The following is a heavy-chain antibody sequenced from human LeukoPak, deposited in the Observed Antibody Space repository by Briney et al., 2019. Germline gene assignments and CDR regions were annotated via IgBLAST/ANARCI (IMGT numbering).Heavy chain of an antibody. Sequence: GGSLRLSCAASGFTVSTNYMSWVRQAPGKGLEWVSVIYSGGSTYYADSVKGRFTISRDNSRNTLYLQMNSLRAEDTAVYYCARDKRVGYGDPGSFDYWGQGTLVTVSS. CDR3: ARDKRVGYGDPGSFDY. CDR1: GFTVSTNY. J-gene: IGHJ4*02. CDR2: IYSGGST. D-gene: IGHD4-17*01. V-gene: IGHV3-53*01.